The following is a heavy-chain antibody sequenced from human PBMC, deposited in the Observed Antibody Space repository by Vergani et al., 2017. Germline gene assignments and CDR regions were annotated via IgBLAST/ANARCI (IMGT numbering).Heavy chain of an antibody. CDR3: ARGPRVVVPAASYYYYGMDV. CDR1: GGSISSGDYY. J-gene: IGHJ6*02. CDR2: IYYSGST. V-gene: IGHV4-30-4*01. D-gene: IGHD2-2*01. Sequence: QVQLQESGPGLVKPSQTLSLTCTVSGGSISSGDYYWSWIRQPPGKGLEWIGYIYYSGSTNYNPSLKSRVTISVDTSKNQFSLKLSSVTAADTAVYYCARGPRVVVPAASYYYYGMDVWGQGTTVTVAS.